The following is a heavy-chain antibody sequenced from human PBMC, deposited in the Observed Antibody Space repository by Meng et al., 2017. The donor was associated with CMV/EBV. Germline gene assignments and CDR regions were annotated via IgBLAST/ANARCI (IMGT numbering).Heavy chain of an antibody. CDR3: ARDLKRWRITIFPY. D-gene: IGHD3-3*01. V-gene: IGHV1-2*02. J-gene: IGHJ4*02. CDR1: GYTFTGYY. Sequence: ASVKVSCKASGYTFTGYYMHWVRQAPGQGLEWMGWINPNSGGTNYAQKFQGRVTMTRDTSISTAYVELSRLRSDDTAVYYCARDLKRWRITIFPYWGQGTLVTVSS. CDR2: INPNSGGT.